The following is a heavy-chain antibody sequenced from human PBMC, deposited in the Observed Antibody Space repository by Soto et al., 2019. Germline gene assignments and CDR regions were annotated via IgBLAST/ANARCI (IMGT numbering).Heavy chain of an antibody. CDR1: GFTFSSYG. D-gene: IGHD3-22*01. CDR2: IAYDGSNK. CDR3: AKDLPDYYDSSGPLDY. Sequence: QVQLVESGGGVVQPGRSLRLSCAASGFTFSSYGMHWVRQAPGKGLEWVAVIAYDGSNKYYADSVKGRFTISRDNSKNTLYLQMNSLRAEDTAVYYCAKDLPDYYDSSGPLDYWGQGTLVTVCS. J-gene: IGHJ4*02. V-gene: IGHV3-30*18.